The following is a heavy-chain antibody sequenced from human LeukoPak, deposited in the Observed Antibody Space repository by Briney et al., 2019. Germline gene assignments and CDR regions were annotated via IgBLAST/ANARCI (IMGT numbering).Heavy chain of an antibody. CDR2: INPNSGGT. J-gene: IGHJ4*02. V-gene: IGHV1-2*02. CDR1: GYTFTGHY. Sequence: AASVKVSCKASGYTFTGHYMHWVRQAPGQGLDWMGWINPNSGGTNYAQKFQGRVTMTRDTYISTASMELSRLRSDDTAVYYCTRDYCSSTSCYGKLDYWGQGTLVTVSS. CDR3: TRDYCSSTSCYGKLDY. D-gene: IGHD2-2*01.